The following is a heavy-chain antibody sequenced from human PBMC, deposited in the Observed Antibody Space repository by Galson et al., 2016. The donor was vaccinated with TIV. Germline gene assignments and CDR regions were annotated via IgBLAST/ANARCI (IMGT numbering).Heavy chain of an antibody. J-gene: IGHJ4*02. CDR3: ARLAPCGGDCYFFDD. CDR1: GYIFTTYY. Sequence: SVKVSCKASGYIFTTYYIHWVRQATGQGLEWMGLMNPNTGHTAYAPKFQGRVTMTRNTSLSTAYLELSSLRSEDTAVYYCARLAPCGGDCYFFDDWGQGTLVTVSS. D-gene: IGHD2-21*01. V-gene: IGHV1-8*02. CDR2: MNPNTGHT.